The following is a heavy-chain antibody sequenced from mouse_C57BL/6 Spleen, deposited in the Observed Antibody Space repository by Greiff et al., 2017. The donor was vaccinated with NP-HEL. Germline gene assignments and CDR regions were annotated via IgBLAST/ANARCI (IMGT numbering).Heavy chain of an antibody. V-gene: IGHV1-26*01. CDR2: INPNNGGT. CDR3: ARQGPCSFDV. J-gene: IGHJ1*03. CDR1: GYTFTDYY. D-gene: IGHD3-3*01. Sequence: EVQLQQSGPELVKPGASVKISCKASGYTFTDYYMNWVKQSHGKSLEWIGDINPNNGGTNYNQKFKGKATLTVDKSSSTAYMELRSLTSEDSAVYYSARQGPCSFDVWGTGTTVTVSS.